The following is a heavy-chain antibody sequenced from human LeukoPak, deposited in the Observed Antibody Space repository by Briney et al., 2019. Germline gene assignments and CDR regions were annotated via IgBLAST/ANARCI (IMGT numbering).Heavy chain of an antibody. D-gene: IGHD3-10*01. Sequence: ASVKVSCKASGYIFANYGFAWVRQAPGQGLEWMGWINTYNGNTKYSQKLQGRVTVPTDTSTSTAYMELRSLASDDTAVYYCAREPISSGTYYPRSDYWGQGTLVTVSS. V-gene: IGHV1-18*01. J-gene: IGHJ4*02. CDR3: AREPISSGTYYPRSDY. CDR1: GYIFANYG. CDR2: INTYNGNT.